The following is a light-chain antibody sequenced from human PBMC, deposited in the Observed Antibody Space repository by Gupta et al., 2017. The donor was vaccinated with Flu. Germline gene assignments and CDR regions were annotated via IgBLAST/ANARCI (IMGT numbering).Light chain of an antibody. J-gene: IGLJ3*02. CDR1: SGHSGYA. CDR2: LNSDGSH. CDR3: QNWGTAIRV. V-gene: IGLV4-69*01. Sequence: VKLACTLSSGHSGYANAWHQQQPEKGPRYLMKLNSDGSHFKGDGIPDRVSGSSSGAEPYINIYSLESEDDYYYYCQNWGTAIRVFGGGTKLTVL.